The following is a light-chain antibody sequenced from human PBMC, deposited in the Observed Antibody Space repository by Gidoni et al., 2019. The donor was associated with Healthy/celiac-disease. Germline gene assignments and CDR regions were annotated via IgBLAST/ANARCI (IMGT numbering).Light chain of an antibody. V-gene: IGLV2-14*01. Sequence: QSALTQPASVSGSPGQSITISCTGTSSDVGGYNYVSWYQQHPGKAPKLMIYEVSNRPSGVPDRFSDSKSGNTASLTISGLQAEDEADYYCSSYTSSSTLWVFGGGTKLTVL. CDR1: SSDVGGYNY. CDR2: EVS. CDR3: SSYTSSSTLWV. J-gene: IGLJ3*02.